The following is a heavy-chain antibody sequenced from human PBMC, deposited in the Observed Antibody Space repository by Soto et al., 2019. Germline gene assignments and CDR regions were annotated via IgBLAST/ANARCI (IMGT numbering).Heavy chain of an antibody. CDR1: GFXXXXXX. V-gene: IGHV3-23*01. Sequence: EVQLLESGRTLVQPGGSXXXSCAXXGFXXXXXXXXXXXQAPGKGLEWVSGISGTGGSTYNADSVKGRFTISRDNSKNTLYLQMNSLRAEDTAIYYCAKSRGDTWTTYHFDNWGQGTLVTVSS. J-gene: IGHJ4*02. D-gene: IGHD4-17*01. CDR2: ISGTGGST. CDR3: AKSRGDTWTTYHFDN.